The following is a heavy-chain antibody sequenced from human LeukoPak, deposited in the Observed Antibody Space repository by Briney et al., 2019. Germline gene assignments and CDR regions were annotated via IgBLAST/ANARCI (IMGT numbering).Heavy chain of an antibody. CDR1: GFTFSSYA. CDR3: AKGEVGSTGGYYFDY. D-gene: IGHD1-26*01. V-gene: IGHV3-23*01. Sequence: GGSLRLFCAPSGFTFSSYAMSWVRQAPGKGLEWVSAISGSGGSTYYADSVKGRFTISRDNSKNTLYLQMNSLRAEDTAVYYCAKGEVGSTGGYYFDYWGQGTLVTVSS. CDR2: ISGSGGST. J-gene: IGHJ4*02.